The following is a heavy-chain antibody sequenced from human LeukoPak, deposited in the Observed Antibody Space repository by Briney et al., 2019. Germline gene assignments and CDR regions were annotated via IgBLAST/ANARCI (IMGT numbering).Heavy chain of an antibody. CDR1: GYTFTSYG. V-gene: IGHV1-18*01. J-gene: IGHJ4*02. CDR2: ISAYNGNT. Sequence: GASVKVSCKASGYTFTSYGISWVRQAPGQGLEWMGWISAYNGNTNYAQKLQGRVTMTTDTSTSTAYMELRSLRSDDTAVYYCARDQGVVPAATRYYFDYWGQGTLVTVSS. D-gene: IGHD2-2*01. CDR3: ARDQGVVPAATRYYFDY.